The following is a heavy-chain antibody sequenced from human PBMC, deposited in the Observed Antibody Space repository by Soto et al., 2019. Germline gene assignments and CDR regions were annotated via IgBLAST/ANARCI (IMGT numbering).Heavy chain of an antibody. CDR3: AGELDIHHGLGY. CDR1: WGSVSSNTAT. D-gene: IGHD6-19*01. V-gene: IGHV6-1*01. J-gene: IGHJ4*02. CDR2: TYYRSNWNF. Sequence: SQTLSLTGAISWGSVSSNTATWNWVRQSPSRGLEWLGRTYYRSNWNFDYALSVKSRITINPDTSKNQFSLQLNSLTPEDTAVYYCAGELDIHHGLGYWGPGTSVTSPQ.